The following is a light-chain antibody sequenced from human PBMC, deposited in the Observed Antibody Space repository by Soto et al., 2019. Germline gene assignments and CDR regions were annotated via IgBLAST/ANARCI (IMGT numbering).Light chain of an antibody. J-gene: IGLJ1*01. V-gene: IGLV2-14*01. CDR2: EVS. Sequence: QSALTQPASVSGSPGQSITISCTGTSSDVGAYKYVSWYQQHPGKAPKLMLYEVSNRPSGVSNRFSGSKSGNTASLTISGLQAEDEADYYCSSYASTSTPLYVFGTGTKVTVL. CDR1: SSDVGAYKY. CDR3: SSYASTSTPLYV.